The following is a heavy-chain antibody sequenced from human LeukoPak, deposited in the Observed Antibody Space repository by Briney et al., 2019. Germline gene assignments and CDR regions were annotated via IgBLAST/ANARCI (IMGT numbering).Heavy chain of an antibody. Sequence: PGGSLRLSCVASGFTSSTYTMNWVRQAPGKGLEWVSSISSRSTYIYYAGSVKGRFTISRDNAKNSLYLQMKSLRAEDTAVYYCARAPPYCGGDCSDWYFDLWGRGTLVTVSS. CDR1: GFTSSTYT. CDR2: ISSRSTYI. J-gene: IGHJ2*01. CDR3: ARAPPYCGGDCSDWYFDL. V-gene: IGHV3-21*01. D-gene: IGHD2-21*02.